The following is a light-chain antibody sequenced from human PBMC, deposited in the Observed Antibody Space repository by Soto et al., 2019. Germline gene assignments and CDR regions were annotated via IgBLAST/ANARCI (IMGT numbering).Light chain of an antibody. J-gene: IGKJ1*01. CDR1: QSVTSSY. Sequence: VLTQSPGTLSLSPGERATLSCMATQSVTSSYLPWYQQKAGQAPRLLIYGASSRATGIPDRFSGSGSGTDFTLTISRLEPEDFAVYYCQQYGSAPRTFGQGTKADIK. CDR2: GAS. V-gene: IGKV3-20*01. CDR3: QQYGSAPRT.